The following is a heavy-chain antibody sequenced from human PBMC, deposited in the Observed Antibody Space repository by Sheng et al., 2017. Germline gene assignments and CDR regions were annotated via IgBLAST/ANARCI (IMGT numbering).Heavy chain of an antibody. CDR2: INHSGST. V-gene: IGHV4-34*01. D-gene: IGHD3-9*01. CDR1: GGSFSGYY. CDR3: ARSLRYSNRAFDI. Sequence: QVQLQQWGAGLLKPSETLSLTCAVYGGSFSGYYWSWIRQPPGKGLEWIGEINHSGSTNYNPSLKSRVTISVDTSKNQFSLKLSSVTAADTAVYYCARSLRYSNRAFDIWGQGTMVTVSS. J-gene: IGHJ3*02.